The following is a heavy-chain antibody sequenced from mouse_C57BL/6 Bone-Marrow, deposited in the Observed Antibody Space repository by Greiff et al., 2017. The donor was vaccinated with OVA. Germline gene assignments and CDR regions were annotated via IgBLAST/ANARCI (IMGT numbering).Heavy chain of an antibody. J-gene: IGHJ3*01. CDR1: GYTFTSYW. V-gene: IGHV1-7*01. CDR2: INPSSGYT. CDR3: ARDGYSWFAY. Sequence: QVQLQQSGAELAKPGASVKLSCKASGYTFTSYWMHWVKQRPGQGLEWIGYINPSSGYTKYNQKFKDKATVTADKSSSTAYMQLSSLTYEDSAVYYCARDGYSWFAYWGQGTLVTVSA. D-gene: IGHD2-3*01.